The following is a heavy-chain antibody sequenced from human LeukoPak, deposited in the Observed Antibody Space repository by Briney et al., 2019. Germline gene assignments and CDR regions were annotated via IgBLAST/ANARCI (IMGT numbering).Heavy chain of an antibody. J-gene: IGHJ4*02. CDR3: AKEPLLWFGEPPDY. D-gene: IGHD3-10*01. V-gene: IGHV3-23*01. Sequence: PGGSLRLSCAASGFTFTDYAMTWVRQAPGKGLEWVSSISASGVMTYYADSVKGRFTVSRDNSKNTLYLQMNSLRAEDTAVYYCAKEPLLWFGEPPDYWGQGTLVTVSS. CDR2: ISASGVMT. CDR1: GFTFTDYA.